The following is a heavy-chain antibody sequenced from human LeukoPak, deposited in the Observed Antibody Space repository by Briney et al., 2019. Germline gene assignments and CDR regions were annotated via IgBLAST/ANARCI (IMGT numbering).Heavy chain of an antibody. CDR1: GGSISSGGYY. J-gene: IGHJ3*02. D-gene: IGHD5-18*01. V-gene: IGHV4-61*02. Sequence: PSQTLSRTCTVSGGSISSGGYYWSWIRQPAGKGLEWIGRIYTSGSTNYNPSLKSRVTISIDTSKNQFSLNLSSVTAADTAVYYCARGDTAMVNKVVSAFDIWGQGTMVTVSS. CDR2: IYTSGST. CDR3: ARGDTAMVNKVVSAFDI.